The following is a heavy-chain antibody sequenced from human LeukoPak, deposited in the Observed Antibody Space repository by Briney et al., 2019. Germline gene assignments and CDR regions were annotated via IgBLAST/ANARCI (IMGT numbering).Heavy chain of an antibody. CDR1: RYTFTSYD. CDR3: ARGFEDIVVVPVAIPGPYYYYYMDV. J-gene: IGHJ6*03. D-gene: IGHD2-2*01. CDR2: INPNSGNT. Sequence: ASVKVSCKASRYTFTSYDINWVRQATGQGLEWMGWINPNSGNTGYAQKFQGRVTMTRNTSISTAYMELSSLRSEDTAVYYCARGFEDIVVVPVAIPGPYYYYYMDVWGKGTTVTVSS. V-gene: IGHV1-8*01.